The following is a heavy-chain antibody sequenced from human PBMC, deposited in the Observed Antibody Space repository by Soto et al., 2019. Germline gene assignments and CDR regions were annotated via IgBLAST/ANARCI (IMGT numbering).Heavy chain of an antibody. Sequence: SETLSLTCTVSGASITYGGYSWSWIRQTPGKGLEWIGYINHLETTFYNPSFESRLSLSIDRAKNQFSLNLNSMSAADRAVYFYARGGGSDSFDYWGQGILGTVSS. J-gene: IGHJ4*02. CDR2: INHLETT. D-gene: IGHD1-26*01. V-gene: IGHV4-30-2*01. CDR3: ARGGGSDSFDY. CDR1: GASITYGGYS.